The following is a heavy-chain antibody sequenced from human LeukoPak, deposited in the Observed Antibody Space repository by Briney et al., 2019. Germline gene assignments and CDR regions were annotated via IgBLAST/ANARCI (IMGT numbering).Heavy chain of an antibody. V-gene: IGHV4-30-4*01. Sequence: SESLSLTCTVSGGSIRSGDYYWSCISQPPGKGLEWIGYIYYSGSTYYNPSLKSRVTISVDTSKNQFSLKLSSVTAADTAVYYCAREVVPAARFDYWGQGTLVTVSS. J-gene: IGHJ4*02. CDR1: GGSIRSGDYY. D-gene: IGHD2-2*01. CDR3: AREVVPAARFDY. CDR2: IYYSGST.